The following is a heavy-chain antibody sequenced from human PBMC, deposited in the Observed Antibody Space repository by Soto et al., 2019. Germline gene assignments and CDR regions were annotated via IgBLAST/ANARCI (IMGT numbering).Heavy chain of an antibody. Sequence: PGGSLRLSCAASGFTFSDYYMSWIRQAPGKGLEWVSYISSSGSTIYYADSVKGRFTISRDNAKNSLYLQMNSLRAEDTAVYYCARGALSSYDFWSGYPTPNYYYGMDVWGQGTTVTVSS. V-gene: IGHV3-11*01. D-gene: IGHD3-3*01. CDR1: GFTFSDYY. CDR2: ISSSGSTI. CDR3: ARGALSSYDFWSGYPTPNYYYGMDV. J-gene: IGHJ6*02.